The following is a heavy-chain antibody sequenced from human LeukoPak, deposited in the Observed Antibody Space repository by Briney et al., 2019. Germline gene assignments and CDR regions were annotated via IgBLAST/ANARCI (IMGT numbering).Heavy chain of an antibody. J-gene: IGHJ4*02. CDR2: IASDTTYM. CDR1: AFTLSTYT. D-gene: IGHD3-22*01. Sequence: GWGLTLSCQASAFTLSTYTVNWVRQAAGRGREGVSSIASDTTYMKYANSVKGRFSVSRDNAKNSVFLEMKSLRADDTAVYFCARDYDDSSASATFDYWGRGTLVTVSS. CDR3: ARDYDDSSASATFDY. V-gene: IGHV3-21*06.